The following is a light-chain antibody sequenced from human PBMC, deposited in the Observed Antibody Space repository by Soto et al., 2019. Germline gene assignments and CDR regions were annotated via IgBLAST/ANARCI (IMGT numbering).Light chain of an antibody. CDR3: RSYASSSTLYV. CDR2: DVS. J-gene: IGLJ1*01. CDR1: SSDVGAYNY. Sequence: QSVLTQPASVSGSPGQSITISCTGTSSDVGAYNYVSWYQQYPGKAPKLMIYDVSNRPSGVSNRFSGSKSGNTASLTISGLQAEDEADYYCRSYASSSTLYVFGTGTKLTVL. V-gene: IGLV2-14*01.